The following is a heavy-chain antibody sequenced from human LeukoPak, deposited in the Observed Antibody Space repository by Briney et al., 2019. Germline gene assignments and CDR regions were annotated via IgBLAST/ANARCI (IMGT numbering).Heavy chain of an antibody. Sequence: GGSLRLSCVDSGFTLTNAWMGWVRQALGKGLEWIGRIKSKTDGETTNYSEPVRGRFTISRDDSKSAVYLQMNSLKIEDTAVYYCTTDLGTYYHGSQRLIPIDYWGQGTLVTVSS. CDR1: GFTLTNAW. J-gene: IGHJ4*02. CDR3: TTDLGTYYHGSQRLIPIDY. CDR2: IKSKTDGETT. V-gene: IGHV3-15*01. D-gene: IGHD3-10*01.